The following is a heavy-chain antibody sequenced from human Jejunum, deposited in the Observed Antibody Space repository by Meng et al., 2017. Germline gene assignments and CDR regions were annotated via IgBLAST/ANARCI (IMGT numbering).Heavy chain of an antibody. Sequence: QLQVQQWGAGLLKPSETLSLTCAVYGGSFSDYHWTLIRQPPGKGLEWIGEINHSGSTHYRPYLESRLSISADSSKNQLSLRLNSVTAADTVVYSCVYSNYRSDYWGQGTLVTVSS. D-gene: IGHD4-11*01. CDR1: GGSFSDYH. CDR3: VYSNYRSDY. J-gene: IGHJ4*02. V-gene: IGHV4-34*01. CDR2: INHSGST.